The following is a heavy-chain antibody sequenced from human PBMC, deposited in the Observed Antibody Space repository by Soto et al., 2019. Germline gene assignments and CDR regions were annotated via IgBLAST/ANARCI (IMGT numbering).Heavy chain of an antibody. J-gene: IGHJ4*02. D-gene: IGHD2-2*01. CDR3: ARDCSSSSCSVWAY. CDR1: VFSLSSYA. CDR2: ITASGEKL. V-gene: IGHV3-23*01. Sequence: WGSLGISCASSVFSLSSYAMTWVRQAPGKGLEWVSGITASGEKLYYADSVKCRFNVSRDNSKNTLYLQMHSLRADDTAAYYCARDCSSSSCSVWAYWGQGTLVTVSS.